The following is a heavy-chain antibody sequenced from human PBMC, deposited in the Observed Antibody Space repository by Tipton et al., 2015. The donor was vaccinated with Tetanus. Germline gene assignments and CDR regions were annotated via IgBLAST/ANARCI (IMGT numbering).Heavy chain of an antibody. Sequence: SLRLSCAASGFTFSAYWMTWVRQAPGKGLEWVANIKHDGSENYYVDSVKGRFTISRDNAKNSLYLQMNSLRAEDTAVYYCARESRSRVVGQWGQGALVTVSS. D-gene: IGHD2-21*01. J-gene: IGHJ4*02. V-gene: IGHV3-7*01. CDR2: IKHDGSEN. CDR1: GFTFSAYW. CDR3: ARESRSRVVGQ.